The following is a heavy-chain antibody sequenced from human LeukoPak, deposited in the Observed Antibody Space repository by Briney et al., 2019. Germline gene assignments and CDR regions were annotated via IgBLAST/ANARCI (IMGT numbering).Heavy chain of an antibody. J-gene: IGHJ5*02. CDR2: INHSGST. CDR3: ARDPSGWTRNWFDP. V-gene: IGHV4-34*01. D-gene: IGHD6-19*01. Sequence: KPSETLSLTCAVYGGSSSGYYWSWIRQPPGKGLEWIGEINHSGSTNYNPSLKSRVTISVDTSKNQFSLKLSSVTAADTAVYYCARDPSGWTRNWFDPWGQGTLVTVSS. CDR1: GGSSSGYY.